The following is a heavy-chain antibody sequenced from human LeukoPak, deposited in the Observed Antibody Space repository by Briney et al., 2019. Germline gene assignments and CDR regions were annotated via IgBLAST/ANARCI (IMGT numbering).Heavy chain of an antibody. J-gene: IGHJ4*02. CDR2: INPSGGTT. CDR1: GYTFTSYY. V-gene: IGHV1-46*01. Sequence: GASVKVSCKASGYTFTSYYMHWVRQAPGQGLEWVGAINPSGGTTSYAQQFQGRVTMTRDTFTSTVYMELSSLRPEDTALYYCARDLLAPDYWGQGTLVTVSS. CDR3: ARDLLAPDY. D-gene: IGHD1-26*01.